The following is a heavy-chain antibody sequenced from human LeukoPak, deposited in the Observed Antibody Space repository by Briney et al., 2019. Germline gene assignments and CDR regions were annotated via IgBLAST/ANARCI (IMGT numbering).Heavy chain of an antibody. J-gene: IGHJ3*02. CDR3: ARVKMLGYCSSTSCWQDAFDI. Sequence: GASVKVSCKASGGTFSSYTISWVRQAPGQGLEWMGGIIPIFGTANYAQKFQGRVTITADESTSTAYMELSSLRSEDTAVYYCARVKMLGYCSSTSCWQDAFDIWGQGTMVTVSS. CDR1: GGTFSSYT. V-gene: IGHV1-69*13. D-gene: IGHD2-2*01. CDR2: IIPIFGTA.